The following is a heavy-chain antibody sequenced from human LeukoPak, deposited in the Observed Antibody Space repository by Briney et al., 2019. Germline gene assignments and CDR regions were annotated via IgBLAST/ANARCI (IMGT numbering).Heavy chain of an antibody. CDR1: GGSISSGSYY. D-gene: IGHD3-3*01. CDR2: IYTSGST. V-gene: IGHV4-61*02. CDR3: ARSTRYDFRLFDY. Sequence: SETLSLTCTVSGGSISSGSYYWSWIRQPAGKGLEWIGRIYTSGSTNYNPSLKSRVTMSVDTSKNQFSLKLSSVTAGDTAVYYCARSTRYDFRLFDYWGQGTLVTVSS. J-gene: IGHJ4*02.